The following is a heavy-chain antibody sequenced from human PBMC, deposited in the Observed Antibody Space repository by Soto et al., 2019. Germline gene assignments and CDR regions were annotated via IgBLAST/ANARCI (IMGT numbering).Heavy chain of an antibody. V-gene: IGHV3-23*01. CDR2: ISGTGDNT. CDR1: GFIFKNYA. J-gene: IGHJ4*02. CDR3: APDAADFLSGYGG. D-gene: IGHD3-3*01. Sequence: PGGSLRLSCAASGFIFKNYAMRCVRQAPGKGLECVSAISGTGDNTYYADSVRGRFTISRDNSKSVVFLQMISLTAPASAVYFRAPDAADFLSGYGGRGQGPLVTASS.